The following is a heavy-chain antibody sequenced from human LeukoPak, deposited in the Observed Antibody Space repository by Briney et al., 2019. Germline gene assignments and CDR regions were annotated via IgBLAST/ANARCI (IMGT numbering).Heavy chain of an antibody. J-gene: IGHJ5*02. V-gene: IGHV1-8*01. CDR2: MNPNSGNT. CDR1: GGTFTSYD. CDR3: AREFEAAGQFYDFWSALRYKRRFDP. Sequence: ASVKVSCKASGGTFTSYDINWVRQATGQGLEWMGWMNPNSGNTGYAQKFQGRVTMTRNTSISTAYMELSSLRSEDTAVYYCAREFEAAGQFYDFWSALRYKRRFDPWGQGTLVTVSS. D-gene: IGHD3-3*01.